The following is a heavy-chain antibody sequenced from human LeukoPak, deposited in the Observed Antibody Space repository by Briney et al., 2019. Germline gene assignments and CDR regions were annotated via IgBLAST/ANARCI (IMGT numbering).Heavy chain of an antibody. D-gene: IGHD6-19*01. J-gene: IGHJ5*02. Sequence: GGALRLSCVTSGFTFSSYAMSWVRQAPGKGLEGVSAISGSGGSTYYADSVEGRFTISRDNSKNTLYLQMNSLRAEDTAVYYCAKDPLSSSAPNWFDPWGQGTLVTVSS. CDR2: ISGSGGST. CDR1: GFTFSSYA. V-gene: IGHV3-23*01. CDR3: AKDPLSSSAPNWFDP.